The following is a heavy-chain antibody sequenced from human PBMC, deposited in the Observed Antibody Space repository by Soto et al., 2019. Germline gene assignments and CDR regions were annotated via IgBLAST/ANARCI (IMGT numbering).Heavy chain of an antibody. V-gene: IGHV1-18*01. CDR3: ARVVPGAEAWFGP. CDR2: ISLYSDGT. D-gene: IGHD2-2*01. J-gene: IGHJ5*02. Sequence: GASVKVSCKTSGYTFFNYGITWVRQAPGQPLEWLGWISLYSDGTNYAQKFQDRVSMTTDTSTTPAYMELRSLRSDDTAVYYCARVVPGAEAWFGPWGQGTLVTVSS. CDR1: GYTFFNYG.